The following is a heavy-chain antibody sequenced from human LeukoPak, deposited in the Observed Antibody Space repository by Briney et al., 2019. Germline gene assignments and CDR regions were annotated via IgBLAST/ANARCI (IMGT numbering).Heavy chain of an antibody. CDR1: GFTFSPYA. CDR3: AKGLVAATFYYYYGMDV. D-gene: IGHD2-15*01. CDR2: ISYDGSNT. V-gene: IGHV3-30-3*01. Sequence: GGSLRLSCAASGFTFSPYAMHWVRQAPGKGLEWVAVISYDGSNTYYADSVKGRFTISRDNSKNTLYLQMNSLRAEDTAVYYCAKGLVAATFYYYYGMDVWGQGTTVTVSS. J-gene: IGHJ6*02.